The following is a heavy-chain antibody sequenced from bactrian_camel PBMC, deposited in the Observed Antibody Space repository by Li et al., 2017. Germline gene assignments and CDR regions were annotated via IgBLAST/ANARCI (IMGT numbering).Heavy chain of an antibody. D-gene: IGHD6*01. J-gene: IGHJ6*01. CDR3: TRDRGLAVPAGSFDY. CDR1: GWTYFGSC. Sequence: VQLVESGGGSVQSGGSLRLSCSVSGWTYFGSCMGWFRQAPGKEREDVASIEGDGTITYADSVKGRFTISRDNAKNTINLELNSLKTEDTAMYYCTRDRGLAVPAGSFDYWAQGTQVTVS. CDR2: IEGDGTI. V-gene: IGHV3S53*01.